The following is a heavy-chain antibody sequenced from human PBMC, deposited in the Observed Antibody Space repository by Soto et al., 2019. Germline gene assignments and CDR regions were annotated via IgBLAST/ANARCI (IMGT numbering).Heavy chain of an antibody. CDR3: AKWGLSGHGMDV. V-gene: IGHV3-30*18. Sequence: QVQLVESGGGVVQPGRSLRLSCAASGYIFSNYGMHWVRQAPGKGLEGVAVTSYDGSKKYYADSVKGRFTISKDNSKNTVYLQMNSLRIEDTAVYYFAKWGLSGHGMDVWGQGTTVTVSS. J-gene: IGHJ6*02. CDR2: TSYDGSKK. D-gene: IGHD7-27*01. CDR1: GYIFSNYG.